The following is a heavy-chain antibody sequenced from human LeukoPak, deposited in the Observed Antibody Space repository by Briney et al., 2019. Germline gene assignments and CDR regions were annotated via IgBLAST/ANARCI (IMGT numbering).Heavy chain of an antibody. D-gene: IGHD1-14*01. CDR1: GASISGQY. Sequence: KPSETLSLTCTVSGASISGQYLRWVRQPPGKGVEWIRYISHIGTTNYNPSLKSRVTISVHTSNNQFSLKLTSVTAADTAVYYCARDRISINALDMWGQGTMVTVSS. J-gene: IGHJ3*02. CDR3: ARDRISINALDM. V-gene: IGHV4-59*11. CDR2: ISHIGTT.